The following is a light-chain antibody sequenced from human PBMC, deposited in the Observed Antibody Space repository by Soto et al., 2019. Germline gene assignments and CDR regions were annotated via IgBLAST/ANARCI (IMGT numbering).Light chain of an antibody. J-gene: IGLJ3*02. CDR3: ATWDDSLRGWV. CDR2: RNY. Sequence: QSVLTQSRSASGTPGQRVTISCSGSSSNIGNNYVYWYQQVPGTAPKLLIYRNYQRPSGVPDRFSGSKSGTSASLAISGLRSEDEADYYCATWDDSLRGWVFGGGTKLTVL. V-gene: IGLV1-47*01. CDR1: SSNIGNNY.